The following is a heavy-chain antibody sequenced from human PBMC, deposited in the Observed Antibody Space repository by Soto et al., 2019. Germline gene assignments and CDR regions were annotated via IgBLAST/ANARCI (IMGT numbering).Heavy chain of an antibody. D-gene: IGHD2-2*01. CDR3: AREGLGYCMSTSCFNWFDP. CDR2: ISYDGSNK. J-gene: IGHJ5*02. V-gene: IGHV3-30-3*01. CDR1: GFTFSSYA. Sequence: QVQLVESGGGVVQPGRSLRLSCAASGFTFSSYAMHWVRQAPGKGLEWVAVISYDGSNKYYADSVKGRFTISRDNSKNTLYLQMNSLRAEDKAVYYCAREGLGYCMSTSCFNWFDPWGQGTLVTVSS.